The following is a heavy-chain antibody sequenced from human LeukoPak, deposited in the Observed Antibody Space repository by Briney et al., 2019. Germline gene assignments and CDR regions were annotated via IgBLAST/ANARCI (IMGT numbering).Heavy chain of an antibody. D-gene: IGHD3-3*01. J-gene: IGHJ4*02. CDR1: GFTFSSYA. Sequence: GGSLRLSCAASGFTFSSYAMHWVRQAPGKGLEYVSAISGNGGSTYYANSVKGRFTISRDNSKNTLYLQMGSLRAEDMAVYYCARVATYYDFWSGYDYWGQGTLVTVSS. CDR3: ARVATYYDFWSGYDY. CDR2: ISGNGGST. V-gene: IGHV3-64*01.